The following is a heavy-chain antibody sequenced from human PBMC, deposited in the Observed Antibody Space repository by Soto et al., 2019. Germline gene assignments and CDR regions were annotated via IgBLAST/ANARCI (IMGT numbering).Heavy chain of an antibody. Sequence: GVLRLSCAASGFTFSSYSMKWVRQAPGKGLEWVSSISSSSSYIYYADSVKGRFTISRDNAKNSLYLQMNSLRAEDTAVYYCARDKYSSSWYGFDYYYGMDVWGQGTTVTVSS. D-gene: IGHD6-13*01. CDR2: ISSSSSYI. J-gene: IGHJ6*02. V-gene: IGHV3-21*01. CDR1: GFTFSSYS. CDR3: ARDKYSSSWYGFDYYYGMDV.